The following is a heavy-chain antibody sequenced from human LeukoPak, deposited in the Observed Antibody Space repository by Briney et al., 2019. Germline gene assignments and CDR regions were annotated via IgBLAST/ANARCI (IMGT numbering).Heavy chain of an antibody. Sequence: PGRSLRLSCAASGFTFDDYAMHWVRQAPGKGLEWVSGISWNSGSIGYADSVKGRFTISRDNAKNSLYLQMNSLRAEDTALYYCAKDSDSYGYYFDYWGQGTLVTVSS. J-gene: IGHJ4*02. CDR2: ISWNSGSI. CDR3: AKDSDSYGYYFDY. CDR1: GFTFDDYA. V-gene: IGHV3-9*01. D-gene: IGHD5-18*01.